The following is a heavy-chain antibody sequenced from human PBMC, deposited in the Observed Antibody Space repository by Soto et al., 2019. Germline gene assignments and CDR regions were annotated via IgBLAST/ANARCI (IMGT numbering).Heavy chain of an antibody. J-gene: IGHJ6*02. D-gene: IGHD3-3*01. CDR3: TTDPRYYDFWSGYPLHYYGMDV. Sequence: GGSLRLSCAASGFTFSNAWMSWVRQAPGKGLEWVGRIKSKTDGGTTDYAAPVKGRFTISRDDSKNTLYLQMNSLKTEDTAVYYCTTDPRYYDFWSGYPLHYYGMDVWGQGTTVTVS. V-gene: IGHV3-15*01. CDR1: GFTFSNAW. CDR2: IKSKTDGGTT.